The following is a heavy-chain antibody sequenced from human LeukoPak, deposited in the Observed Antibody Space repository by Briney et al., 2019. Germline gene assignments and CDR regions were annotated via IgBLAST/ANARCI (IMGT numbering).Heavy chain of an antibody. CDR2: IYPGDSDI. V-gene: IGHV5-51*01. CDR3: ARRGYCSGGSCFSAAFDI. J-gene: IGHJ3*02. Sequence: GESLKISCKGSGYSFTTYWINRVRQMPGKGLEWMGIIYPGDSDIRYSPSFQGQVTISADKSISTAYLQWSSLKASDTAMYYCARRGYCSGGSCFSAAFDIWGQGTMVTVSS. D-gene: IGHD2-15*01. CDR1: GYSFTTYW.